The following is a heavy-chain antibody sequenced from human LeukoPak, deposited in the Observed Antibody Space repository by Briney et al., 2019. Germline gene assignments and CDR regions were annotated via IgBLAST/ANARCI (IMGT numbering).Heavy chain of an antibody. V-gene: IGHV3-21*01. CDR1: GFTFSSYS. D-gene: IGHD3-3*01. CDR2: ISSSSSYI. Sequence: GGSLRLSCAASGFTFSSYSMNWVRQAPGKGLEWVLSISSSSSYIYYADSVKGRFTISRDNAKNSLYLQMNSLRAEDTAVYYCAKTIFGVVTDAFDIWGQGTMVTVSS. J-gene: IGHJ3*02. CDR3: AKTIFGVVTDAFDI.